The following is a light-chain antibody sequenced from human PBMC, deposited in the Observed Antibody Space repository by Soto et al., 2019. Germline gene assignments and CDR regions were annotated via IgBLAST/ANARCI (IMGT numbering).Light chain of an antibody. CDR1: SSNIGSSY. CDR3: EAWDGSVSGLV. V-gene: IGLV1-47*01. CDR2: RNN. J-gene: IGLJ2*01. Sequence: QSVLTQPPSASGTPGQTVTISCTGSSSNIGSSYVYWYQQLPGTAPKLLIYRNNHRPSGVPDRFSGSRSGTSASLAITGLRSEDEADYYCEAWDGSVSGLVFGAGTKLTVL.